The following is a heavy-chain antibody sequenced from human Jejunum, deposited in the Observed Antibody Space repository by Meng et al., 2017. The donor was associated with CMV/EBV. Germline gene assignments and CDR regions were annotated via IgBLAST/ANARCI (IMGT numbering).Heavy chain of an antibody. V-gene: IGHV3-7*01. Sequence: ASGFTFSNYWMFWVRQAPGKGLEWVANIKPDGTEQHYVGSVKGRFTVSRDNAKNSLYLQMNSLRAEDTALYYCTRDLVAATAPNNWGQGTLVTVSS. CDR1: GFTFSNYW. CDR3: TRDLVAATAPNN. CDR2: IKPDGTEQ. D-gene: IGHD6-25*01. J-gene: IGHJ4*02.